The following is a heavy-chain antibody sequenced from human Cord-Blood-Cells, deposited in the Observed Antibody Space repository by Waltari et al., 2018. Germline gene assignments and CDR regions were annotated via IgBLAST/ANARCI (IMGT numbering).Heavy chain of an antibody. V-gene: IGHV1-3*01. D-gene: IGHD1-26*01. CDR3: ARTFLLGSYYTLYGMDV. CDR1: GYTFTSYT. CDR2: INAGNGNT. J-gene: IGHJ6*02. Sequence: QVQLVQSGAEGKKPAASVKVSCKASGYTFTSYTMHWVRQAPRPRLEWMGWINAGNGNTKYSQKFQGRVTITRDTSASTAYMELSSLRSEDTAVYYCARTFLLGSYYTLYGMDVWGQGTTVTVSS.